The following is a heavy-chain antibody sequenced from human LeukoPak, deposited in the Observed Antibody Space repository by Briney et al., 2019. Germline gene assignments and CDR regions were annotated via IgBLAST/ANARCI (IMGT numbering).Heavy chain of an antibody. V-gene: IGHV4-34*01. D-gene: IGHD3-3*01. CDR1: GGSFSGYY. Sequence: PSETLSLTCAVYGGSFSGYYWSWIRQPPGKGLEWVGEINHSGSTNYNPSLKSRVTISVDTSKNQFSLKLSSVTAADTAVYYCARDGGLTYYYYYGMDVWGQGTTVTVSS. CDR3: ARDGGLTYYYYYGMDV. J-gene: IGHJ6*02. CDR2: INHSGST.